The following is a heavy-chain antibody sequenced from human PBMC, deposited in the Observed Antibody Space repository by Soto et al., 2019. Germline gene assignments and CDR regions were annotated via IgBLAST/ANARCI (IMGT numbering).Heavy chain of an antibody. Sequence: GGSLRLSCAASGFTFSSYGMHWARQAPGKGLEWVAVISYDGSNKYYADSVKGRFTISRDNSKNTLYLQMNSLRAEDTAVYYCAKDPSGSYSDYYYGMDVWGQGTTVTVSS. CDR1: GFTFSSYG. CDR2: ISYDGSNK. J-gene: IGHJ6*02. CDR3: AKDPSGSYSDYYYGMDV. D-gene: IGHD1-26*01. V-gene: IGHV3-30*18.